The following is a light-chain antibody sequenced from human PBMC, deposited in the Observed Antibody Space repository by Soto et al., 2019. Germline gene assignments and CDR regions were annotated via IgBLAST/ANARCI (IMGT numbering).Light chain of an antibody. V-gene: IGLV1-51*01. CDR2: DND. Sequence: QSVLTQPPSFSAAPGQTVAISCSGSSSNIGNNFVSWYQQLPGTAPKLLIYDNDKRPSGIPDRFSGSKSGTSATLVIAGLQTGDDADYYCGAWDSSLIDVVFGGGTKLTVL. CDR1: SSNIGNNF. CDR3: GAWDSSLIDVV. J-gene: IGLJ2*01.